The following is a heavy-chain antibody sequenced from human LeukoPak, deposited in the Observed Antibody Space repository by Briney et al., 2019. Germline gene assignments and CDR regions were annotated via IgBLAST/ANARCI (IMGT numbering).Heavy chain of an antibody. J-gene: IGHJ4*02. Sequence: SETLSLTCVVYGGSFSGYSWSWIRQPPGKGLEWIGEINQRRNTNYNPSLKSRVTISIDTSKNQFSLKLSSVTAADTAVYYCARMVPGYYDSSGYYWRSGYYFDYWGQGTLVTVSS. CDR2: INQRRNT. D-gene: IGHD3-22*01. CDR1: GGSFSGYS. V-gene: IGHV4-34*01. CDR3: ARMVPGYYDSSGYYWRSGYYFDY.